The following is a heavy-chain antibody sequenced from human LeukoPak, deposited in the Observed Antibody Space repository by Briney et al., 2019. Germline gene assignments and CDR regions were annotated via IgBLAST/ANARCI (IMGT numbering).Heavy chain of an antibody. D-gene: IGHD1-26*01. CDR2: INHSGST. CDR1: GGSFSGYY. J-gene: IGHJ4*02. CDR3: AGLSIVGASDGNFDY. V-gene: IGHV4-34*01. Sequence: SETLSLTCAVYGGSFSGYYWSWIRQPPGKGLEWIGEINHSGSTNYNPSLKSRVTISVDTSKNQFSLKLSSETAADTAVYYCAGLSIVGASDGNFDYWGQGTLVTVSS.